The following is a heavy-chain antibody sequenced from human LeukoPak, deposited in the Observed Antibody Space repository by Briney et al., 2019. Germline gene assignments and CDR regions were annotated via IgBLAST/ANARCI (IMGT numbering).Heavy chain of an antibody. Sequence: PGGSLRLSCAASGFTVSSNYMSWVRQAPGKGLEWVSAISGSADSTYYADSVKGQFAISRDNSKNTLYLQMNSLRAEDTAVYFCAKDRARGGTTDFDYWGQGTLVTVSS. CDR3: AKDRARGGTTDFDY. J-gene: IGHJ4*02. CDR2: ISGSADST. CDR1: GFTVSSNY. V-gene: IGHV3-23*01. D-gene: IGHD1-7*01.